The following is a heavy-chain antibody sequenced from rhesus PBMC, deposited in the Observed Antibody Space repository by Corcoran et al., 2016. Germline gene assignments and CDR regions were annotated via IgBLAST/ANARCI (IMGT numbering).Heavy chain of an antibody. J-gene: IGHJ4*01. V-gene: IGHV4-127*01. Sequence: QVQLQESGPGLVKPSETLSLTCAVSGYSISSGYGWGWIRQPPGKGLGWIGHIFGGSGSTHYNPSLKSRVTVSKDTSKNQFSLRLTSVTAADTAVYYCLGSGWSGFWGQGVLVTVSS. CDR1: GYSISSGYG. CDR2: IFGGSGST. CDR3: LGSGWSGF. D-gene: IGHD6S26*01.